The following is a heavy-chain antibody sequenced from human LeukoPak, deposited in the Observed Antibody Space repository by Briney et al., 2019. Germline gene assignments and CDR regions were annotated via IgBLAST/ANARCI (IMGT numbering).Heavy chain of an antibody. Sequence: GGSLRLSCAASGFTFSSYAMSWVRQAPGRGLEWVSAISGSGGSTYYADSVKGRFTISRDNSMNTLYLQMNSLRAEDTAVYYCAKHGGFWSGYFYYFDYWGQGTLVTVSS. CDR3: AKHGGFWSGYFYYFDY. D-gene: IGHD3-3*01. J-gene: IGHJ4*02. CDR2: ISGSGGST. V-gene: IGHV3-23*01. CDR1: GFTFSSYA.